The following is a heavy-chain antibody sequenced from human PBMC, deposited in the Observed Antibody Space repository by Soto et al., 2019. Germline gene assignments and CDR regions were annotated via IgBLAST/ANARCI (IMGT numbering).Heavy chain of an antibody. J-gene: IGHJ6*02. V-gene: IGHV4-59*01. D-gene: IGHD6-19*01. CDR1: GGSISSYY. Sequence: PSETLSLTCTVSGGSISSYYWSWIRQPPGKGLEWIGYIYYSGSTNYNPSLKSRVTISVDTSKNQFSLKLSSVTAADTAVYYCASGRGAVAGTNDYYYYGMDVWGQGTTVTVSS. CDR3: ASGRGAVAGTNDYYYYGMDV. CDR2: IYYSGST.